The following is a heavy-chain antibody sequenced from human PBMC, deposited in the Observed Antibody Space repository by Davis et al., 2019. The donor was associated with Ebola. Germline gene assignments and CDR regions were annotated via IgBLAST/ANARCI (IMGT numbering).Heavy chain of an antibody. D-gene: IGHD1-26*01. CDR3: AKDDEYSGSYCLFDY. J-gene: IGHJ4*02. V-gene: IGHV3-23*01. Sequence: PGGSLRLSCAASGFMFSSYVMSWVRQAPGKGLEWVSTLGTSADTYYADSVKGRFTISRDNSKNTLSLQMNSLRAEDTAEYYCAKDDEYSGSYCLFDYWGQGTLVTVSS. CDR1: GFMFSSYV. CDR2: LGTSADT.